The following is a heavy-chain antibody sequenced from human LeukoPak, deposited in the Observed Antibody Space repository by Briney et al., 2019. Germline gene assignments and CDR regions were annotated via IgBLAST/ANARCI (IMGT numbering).Heavy chain of an antibody. CDR3: TTDHTARSELLWFGDTTPFYYYMDV. CDR2: IKSKTDGGTT. CDR1: GFTFSSYG. V-gene: IGHV3-15*01. Sequence: GGSLRLSCAASGFTFSSYGMSWVRQAPGKGLEWVGRIKSKTDGGTTDYAAPVKGRFTISRDDSKNTLYLQMNSLKTEDTAVYYCTTDHTARSELLWFGDTTPFYYYMDVWGKGTTVTVSS. J-gene: IGHJ6*03. D-gene: IGHD3-10*01.